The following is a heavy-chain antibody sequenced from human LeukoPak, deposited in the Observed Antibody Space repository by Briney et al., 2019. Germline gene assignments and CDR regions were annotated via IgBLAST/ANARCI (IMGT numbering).Heavy chain of an antibody. D-gene: IGHD3-3*01. CDR2: ISAYNGNT. CDR1: GYTFTSYG. J-gene: IGHJ6*03. CDR3: AGTPDYDFWSGSLYYYYYMDV. Sequence: ASVKVSCKASGYTFTSYGISWVRQAPGQGLEWMGWISAYNGNTNYAQKLQGRVTMTTDTSTSTAYMELRSLRSDDTAVYYCAGTPDYDFWSGSLYYYYYMDVWGKGTTVTVSS. V-gene: IGHV1-18*01.